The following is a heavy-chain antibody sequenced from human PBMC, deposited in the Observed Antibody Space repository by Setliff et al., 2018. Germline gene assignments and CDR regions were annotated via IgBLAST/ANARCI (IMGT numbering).Heavy chain of an antibody. V-gene: IGHV3-23*01. J-gene: IGHJ3*02. CDR3: GRAGKPYAIDI. Sequence: GGSLRLSCAASGFTFSSYAMTWVRQAPGKGLEWVSAIRGSGDASSYADSVKGRFTVSRDNVKNSLFLQMDSLRVDDTAVYYCGRAGKPYAIDIWGQGTMVTVSS. CDR2: IRGSGDAS. CDR1: GFTFSSYA.